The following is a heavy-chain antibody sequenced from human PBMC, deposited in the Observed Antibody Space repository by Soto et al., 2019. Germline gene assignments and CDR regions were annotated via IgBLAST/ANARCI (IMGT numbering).Heavy chain of an antibody. D-gene: IGHD2-15*01. V-gene: IGHV3-48*02. J-gene: IGHJ4*02. CDR2: ISGSSSSI. CDR3: ATVVEASRGGLDY. CDR1: GFIFSRYN. Sequence: EVQMVESGGGLAQPGGSLRLSCAASGFIFSRYNMNWVRQAPGKGLEWVSYISGSSSSIYYAASVEGRFTISRDNAKNLLFLQMDSLRDEDTAVYYCATVVEASRGGLDYWDQGTHVTVSS.